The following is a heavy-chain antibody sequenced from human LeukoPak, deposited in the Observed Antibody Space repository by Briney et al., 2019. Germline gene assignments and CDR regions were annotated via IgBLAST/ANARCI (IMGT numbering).Heavy chain of an antibody. CDR3: ARGWGVRGVIAFDY. V-gene: IGHV4-59*01. Sequence: SETLSLTCTVSGGSISSYYWSWVRQPPGKGLEWIGYIYYSGSTNYNPSLKSRVTISVDTSKNQFSLKLSSVTAADTAVYYCARGWGVRGVIAFDYWGQGTLVTVSS. J-gene: IGHJ4*02. CDR1: GGSISSYY. CDR2: IYYSGST. D-gene: IGHD3-10*01.